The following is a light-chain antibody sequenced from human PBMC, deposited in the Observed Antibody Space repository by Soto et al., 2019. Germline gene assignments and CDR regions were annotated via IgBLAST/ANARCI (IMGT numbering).Light chain of an antibody. CDR2: GAS. Sequence: EIVMTQSPVTLSVSPGERATLSCRASQSVSSNLAWYQQKPGQAPRLLIYGASTRATGIPARFSGSGSGTEFTLTISSLQSEDFAVYHCQQYNDWPPAFGQGTKVEVK. J-gene: IGKJ1*01. CDR1: QSVSSN. V-gene: IGKV3-15*01. CDR3: QQYNDWPPA.